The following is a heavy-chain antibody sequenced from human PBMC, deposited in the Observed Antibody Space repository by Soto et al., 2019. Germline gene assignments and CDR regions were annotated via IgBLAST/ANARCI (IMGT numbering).Heavy chain of an antibody. J-gene: IGHJ4*02. CDR1: GGSISSSSYY. V-gene: IGHV4-39*01. CDR3: AAGDEQQLEYY. D-gene: IGHD6-13*01. Sequence: SETLSLTCTVAGGSISSSSYYWGWIRQPPGKGLEWIGSIYYSGSTYYNPSLKSRVTISVDTSKNQFSLKLSSVTAADTAVYYCAAGDEQQLEYYWGQGTLVPVSS. CDR2: IYYSGST.